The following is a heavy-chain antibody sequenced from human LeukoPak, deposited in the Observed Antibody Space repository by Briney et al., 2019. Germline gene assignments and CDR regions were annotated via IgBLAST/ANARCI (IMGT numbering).Heavy chain of an antibody. J-gene: IGHJ6*02. CDR1: GGSISSYY. CDR2: IYYSGNP. CDR3: ARSDYYYYGVDV. V-gene: IGHV4-59*01. Sequence: SETLSLTCTVSGGSISSYYWSWIRQPPGKGLEWIGYIYYSGNPNYNPSLKSRVTMSVDTSRNQFSLNLTSVTAADTAVYYCARSDYYYYGVDVWGQGTTVTVSS.